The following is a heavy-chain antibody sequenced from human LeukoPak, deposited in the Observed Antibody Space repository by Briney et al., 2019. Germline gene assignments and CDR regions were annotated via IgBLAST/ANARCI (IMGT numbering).Heavy chain of an antibody. V-gene: IGHV4-31*03. CDR2: IYYSGST. D-gene: IGHD5-12*01. Sequence: SQTLSLTCTVSGGSISSSGYYWSWIRQHPGKDLEWIGYIYYSGSTYYNPSLKSRVTISVDTSKNQFSLKLSSVTAADTAVYYCARHSDYLRAFDYWGQGTLVTVSS. J-gene: IGHJ4*02. CDR1: GGSISSSGYY. CDR3: ARHSDYLRAFDY.